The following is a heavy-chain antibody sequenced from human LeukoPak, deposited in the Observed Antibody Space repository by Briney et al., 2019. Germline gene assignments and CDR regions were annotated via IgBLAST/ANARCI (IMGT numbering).Heavy chain of an antibody. V-gene: IGHV1-2*06. CDR3: ARADYSSGWSRDGALPGL. Sequence: GASVKVSCKASGYTFTGYYMRWVRQAPGQGLEWMGRINPNSGGTNYAQKFQGRVTMTRDTSISTAYMELSRLRSDDTAVYYCARADYSSGWSRDGALPGLWGQGTLVTVSS. CDR1: GYTFTGYY. D-gene: IGHD6-19*01. CDR2: INPNSGGT. J-gene: IGHJ4*02.